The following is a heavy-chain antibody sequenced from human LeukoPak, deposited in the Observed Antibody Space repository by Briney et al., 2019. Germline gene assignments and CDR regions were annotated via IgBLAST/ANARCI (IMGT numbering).Heavy chain of an antibody. V-gene: IGHV3-23*01. CDR2: ISGSGGST. D-gene: IGHD4/OR15-4a*01. CDR3: ARRAGAYSHPYDY. Sequence: GGSLRLSCAASGFTFNSYWMSWVRQAPGKGLEWVSAISGSGGSTYYADSVKGRFTISRDNSKNTLYLQMNSLRAEDTAVYYCARRAGAYSHPYDYWGQGTLVTVSS. J-gene: IGHJ4*02. CDR1: GFTFNSYW.